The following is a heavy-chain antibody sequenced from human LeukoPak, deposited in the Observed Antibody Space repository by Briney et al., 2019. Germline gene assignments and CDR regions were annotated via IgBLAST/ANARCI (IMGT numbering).Heavy chain of an antibody. V-gene: IGHV3-48*04. D-gene: IGHD2-21*02. CDR3: ARGGDPDY. CDR2: ISSSSGTI. Sequence: GGSLRLSCSASGFTFSSYNLNWVRQAPGKGLEWVSYISSSSGTIFYADSVKGRFTISRDNAKNSLYLQMNSLRAEDTAVYYCARGGDPDYWGQGTLVTVSS. CDR1: GFTFSSYN. J-gene: IGHJ4*02.